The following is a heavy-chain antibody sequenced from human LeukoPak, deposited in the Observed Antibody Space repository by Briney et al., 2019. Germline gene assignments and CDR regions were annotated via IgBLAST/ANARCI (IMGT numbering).Heavy chain of an antibody. V-gene: IGHV1-2*02. D-gene: IGHD1-20*01. CDR3: ARGFRYNWNYDYYYGMGV. CDR1: GYTFTGYY. Sequence: KPGASVTVSCQASGYTFTGYYMHWVRQAPGQGLEWMGWINPNGGGTNYAQKLQGRLTMRRDTSISTAYMELSRLRSDDTAVYYCARGFRYNWNYDYYYGMGVWGQGTTVTVSS. CDR2: INPNGGGT. J-gene: IGHJ6*02.